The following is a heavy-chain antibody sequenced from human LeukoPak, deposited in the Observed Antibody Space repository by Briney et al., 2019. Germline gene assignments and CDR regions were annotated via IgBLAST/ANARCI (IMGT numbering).Heavy chain of an antibody. Sequence: SETLSLTCTVSGGSISSYYWSWIRQPPGKGLEWIGYIYYSGSTNYNPSLKSRVTISVDTSKNQFSLKLSSVTAADTAVYYCARGVVVVTAIPGVYFDYWGQGTLVTVSS. V-gene: IGHV4-59*13. J-gene: IGHJ4*02. D-gene: IGHD2-21*02. CDR3: ARGVVVVTAIPGVYFDY. CDR1: GGSISSYY. CDR2: IYYSGST.